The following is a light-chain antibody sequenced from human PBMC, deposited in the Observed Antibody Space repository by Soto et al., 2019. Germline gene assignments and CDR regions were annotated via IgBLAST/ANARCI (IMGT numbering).Light chain of an antibody. CDR2: EVS. V-gene: IGLV2-14*01. J-gene: IGLJ1*01. CDR3: SSYAHSSIYV. Sequence: QSALTQPASVSGSPGQSITISCTGTSSDVGGYNYVSWYQQHPGKAPKLMIYEVSNRPSGVSNRFSGSKSGNTASLTISGLQADDEADYYCSSYAHSSIYVFGTGTKLTVL. CDR1: SSDVGGYNY.